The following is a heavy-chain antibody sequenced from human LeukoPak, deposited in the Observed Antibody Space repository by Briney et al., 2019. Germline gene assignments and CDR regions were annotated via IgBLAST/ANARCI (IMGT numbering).Heavy chain of an antibody. V-gene: IGHV1-3*01. CDR2: INAGNGNT. D-gene: IGHD2-21*02. Sequence: ASVKVSCKASGYTFTSYAMHWVRQAPGQRLEWMGWINAGNGNTKYSQKFQGRVTITRDTSASTAYMELSSLRSEDTAVYYCARVPIAYCGGDCYYYFDYWGQGTLVTVSS. J-gene: IGHJ4*02. CDR3: ARVPIAYCGGDCYYYFDY. CDR1: GYTFTSYA.